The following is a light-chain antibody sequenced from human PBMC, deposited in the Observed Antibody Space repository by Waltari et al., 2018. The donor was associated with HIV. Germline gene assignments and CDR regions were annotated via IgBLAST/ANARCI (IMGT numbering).Light chain of an antibody. J-gene: IGLJ3*02. CDR2: DVS. V-gene: IGLV2-14*03. CDR1: RSDVGYYNY. Sequence: QSITISCTGSRSDVGYYNYVSWYQQHPGKAPKLIIFDVSNRPSGLSDRFSGSKSGNTASLTISGLQPEDEADYYCCSYTTSITFVFGGGTKLTVL. CDR3: CSYTTSITFV.